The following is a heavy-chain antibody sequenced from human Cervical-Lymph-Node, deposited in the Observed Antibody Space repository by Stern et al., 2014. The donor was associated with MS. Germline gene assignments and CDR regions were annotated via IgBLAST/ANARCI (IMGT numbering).Heavy chain of an antibody. D-gene: IGHD5-24*01. J-gene: IGHJ4*02. CDR2: IYPGDSYT. Sequence: EVQLVESGAEVKKPGESLKISCKGSGYSFTGWGIGWVRQMPGRGLEWMGIIYPGDSYTIYSPSFQGRVTISADKSISTAYLQWSSLKASDTAMYYCAIDGDDYTAVGYWGQGTLVTVSS. CDR3: AIDGDDYTAVGY. CDR1: GYSFTGWG. V-gene: IGHV5-51*01.